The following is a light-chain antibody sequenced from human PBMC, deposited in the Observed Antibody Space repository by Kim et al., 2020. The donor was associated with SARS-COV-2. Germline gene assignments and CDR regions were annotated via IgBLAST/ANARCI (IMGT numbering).Light chain of an antibody. J-gene: IGKJ1*01. CDR1: QSVSSNY. V-gene: IGKV3-20*01. Sequence: SPGERATLSCRASQSVSSNYLAWYQQKPGQAPRLLIYGASSRATGIPDRFSGSGSGTDFTLTISRLEPEDFAVFYCQQYGRSPLTFGQGTKVDIK. CDR3: QQYGRSPLT. CDR2: GAS.